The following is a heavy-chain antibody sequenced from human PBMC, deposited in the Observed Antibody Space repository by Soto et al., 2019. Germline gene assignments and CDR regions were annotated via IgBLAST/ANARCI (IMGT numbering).Heavy chain of an antibody. J-gene: IGHJ4*02. D-gene: IGHD5-18*01. CDR1: GFTFSNYG. Sequence: GGSLRLSCAVSGFTFSNYGMNWVRQAPGKGLEWVSTIGDTGASTYYADSVKGRFTISRDNSRNTLYLQMNSLRAEDTAVYYCAKGLGYSYGPPDYWGQGTLVTVSS. CDR2: IGDTGAST. V-gene: IGHV3-23*01. CDR3: AKGLGYSYGPPDY.